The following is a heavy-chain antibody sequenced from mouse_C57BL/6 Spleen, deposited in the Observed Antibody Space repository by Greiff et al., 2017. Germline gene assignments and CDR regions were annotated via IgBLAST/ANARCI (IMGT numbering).Heavy chain of an antibody. Sequence: DVQLQESGPGLVKPSQSLSLTCSVTGYSITSGYYWNWIRQFPGNKLEWMGYISYDGSNNYNPSLKNRISITRDTSKNQFFLKLNSVTTEDTATYYCASEGYYSNWDYFDYWGQGTTLTVSS. CDR2: ISYDGSN. J-gene: IGHJ2*01. CDR3: ASEGYYSNWDYFDY. CDR1: GYSITSGYY. V-gene: IGHV3-6*01. D-gene: IGHD2-5*01.